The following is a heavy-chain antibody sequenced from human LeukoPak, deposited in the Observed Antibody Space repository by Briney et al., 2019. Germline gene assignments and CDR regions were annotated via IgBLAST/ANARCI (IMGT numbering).Heavy chain of an antibody. V-gene: IGHV3-23*01. CDR2: ISGSGGST. Sequence: GGSLRLSCAASGFTFSSYAMSWVRQAPGKGLEWVPAISGSGGSTYYADSVKGRFTISRDNSKNTLYLQMNSLRAEDTAVYYCARAHDYVWGSYGYWGQGTLVTVSS. D-gene: IGHD3-16*01. CDR3: ARAHDYVWGSYGY. CDR1: GFTFSSYA. J-gene: IGHJ4*02.